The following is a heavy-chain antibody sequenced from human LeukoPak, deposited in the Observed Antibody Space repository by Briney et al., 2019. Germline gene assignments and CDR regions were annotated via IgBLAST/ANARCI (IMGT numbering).Heavy chain of an antibody. V-gene: IGHV3-21*01. D-gene: IGHD3-22*01. CDR3: ARIVVVISKGGSLNFDY. CDR2: ISSSSSYI. Sequence: AGGSLRLSCAASGFTFSSYSMNWVRQAPGKGLEWVSSISSSSSYIYYADSVKGRFTISRDNAKNSLYLQMNSLRAEDTAVYYCARIVVVISKGGSLNFDYWGQGTLVTVSS. J-gene: IGHJ4*02. CDR1: GFTFSSYS.